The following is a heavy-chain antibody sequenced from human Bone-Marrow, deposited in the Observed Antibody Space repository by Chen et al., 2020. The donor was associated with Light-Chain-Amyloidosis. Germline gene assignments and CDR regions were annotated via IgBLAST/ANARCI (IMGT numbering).Heavy chain of an antibody. CDR2: ISVLGCSR. CDR1: GFAFSSYA. Sequence: EVQLVESGGGLLQRGGSLRLSCAASGFAFSSYAMSWVRQAPGKGLEWVSTISVLGCSRYYGDSVKGRLTISRDNSKNALFLQMNSLRAEDTAVYYCAKDISYDDILPGYPADAFDIWGQGTMVTVSS. V-gene: IGHV3-23*04. D-gene: IGHD3-9*01. J-gene: IGHJ3*02. CDR3: AKDISYDDILPGYPADAFDI.